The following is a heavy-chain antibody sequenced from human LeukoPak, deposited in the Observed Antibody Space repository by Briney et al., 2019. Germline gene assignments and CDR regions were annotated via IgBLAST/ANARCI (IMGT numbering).Heavy chain of an antibody. CDR1: GFSFYDLG. D-gene: IGHD6-6*01. CDR3: ARAVCPTIKFCDSSYFMDV. V-gene: IGHV3-20*04. CDR2: INWNGAST. J-gene: IGHJ6*03. Sequence: AGSLRLSCAASGFSFYDLGMTWVRQVPGKGLEWVAGINWNGASTGYADSVRGRFTISRDNAKNSLYLQMNSLRDEDTALYYCARAVCPTIKFCDSSYFMDVWGKGTTVNVS.